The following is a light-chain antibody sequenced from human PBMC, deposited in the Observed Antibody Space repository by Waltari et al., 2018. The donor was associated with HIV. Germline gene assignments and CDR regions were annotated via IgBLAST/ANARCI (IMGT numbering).Light chain of an antibody. CDR1: SSNIGARAHFE. V-gene: IGLV1-40*01. CDR2: GNN. CDR3: QSYDTRLSGSV. Sequence: QSVLTQPPSVAGAPGQTGTISCTGSSSNIGARAHFEVHWYQQLPGTAPKLLIYGNNNRPSGVPDRFSGSKSGASASLAITGLQAEDEADYYCQSYDTRLSGSVFGGGTKLTVL. J-gene: IGLJ3*02.